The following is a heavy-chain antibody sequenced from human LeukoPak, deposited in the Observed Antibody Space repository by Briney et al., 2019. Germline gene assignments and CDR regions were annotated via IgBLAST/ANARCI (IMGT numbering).Heavy chain of an antibody. CDR2: ISGSGGST. CDR3: AKGSKMTTVTPADY. V-gene: IGHV3-23*01. CDR1: GFTFSSYA. J-gene: IGHJ4*02. Sequence: GGSLRLSCAASGFTFSSYAMSWVRQAPGKGLEWVSAISGSGGSTYYTDSVKGRFTISRDNSKNTLYLQMNSLRAEDTAVYYCAKGSKMTTVTPADYWGQGTLVTVSS. D-gene: IGHD4-17*01.